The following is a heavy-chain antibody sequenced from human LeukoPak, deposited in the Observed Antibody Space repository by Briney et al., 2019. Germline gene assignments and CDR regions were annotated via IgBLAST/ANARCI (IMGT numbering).Heavy chain of an antibody. V-gene: IGHV3-23*01. J-gene: IGHJ6*02. CDR3: AKTTGGNYVTRRNPYYYYGMDV. Sequence: GGSLRLSCAASGFTFSSYTMSWVRQAPGKGLEWVSAISGSGGSTYYADSVKGRFTISRDNSKNTLYLQMNSLRAEDTAVYYCAKTTGGNYVTRRNPYYYYGMDVWGQGTTVTVSS. CDR2: ISGSGGST. CDR1: GFTFSSYT. D-gene: IGHD4-11*01.